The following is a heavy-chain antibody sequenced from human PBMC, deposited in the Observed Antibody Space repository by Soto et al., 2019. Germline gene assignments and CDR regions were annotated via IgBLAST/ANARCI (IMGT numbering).Heavy chain of an antibody. D-gene: IGHD1-1*01. CDR1: GDSISSGDYY. CDR2: IYYSGLT. Sequence: LSLTCTVSGDSISSGDYYWSWIRQHPGKGLEWIGYIYYSGLTYYNPSLKSRVSISVDTSKNQFFLNLNSVTAADTAVYFCARDRATGVPFDFWGQGTLVTVYS. V-gene: IGHV4-31*03. J-gene: IGHJ4*02. CDR3: ARDRATGVPFDF.